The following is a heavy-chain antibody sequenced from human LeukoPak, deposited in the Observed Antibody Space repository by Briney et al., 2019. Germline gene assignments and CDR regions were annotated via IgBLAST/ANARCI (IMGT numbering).Heavy chain of an antibody. V-gene: IGHV4-39*07. CDR1: GGSISSGGYY. D-gene: IGHD2-2*01. J-gene: IGHJ6*02. CDR3: ARDHTLHCSSTSCYGMDV. CDR2: INHSGST. Sequence: SGTLSLTCTVSGGSISSGGYYWSWIRQPPGKGLEWIGEINHSGSTNYNPSLKSRVTISVDTSKNQFSLKLSSVTAADTAVYYCARDHTLHCSSTSCYGMDVWGQGATVTVSS.